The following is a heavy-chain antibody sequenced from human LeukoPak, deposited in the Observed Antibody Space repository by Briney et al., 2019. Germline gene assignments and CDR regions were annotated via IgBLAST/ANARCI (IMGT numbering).Heavy chain of an antibody. CDR2: IYPVDSGT. CDR3: ARSYCGGDCYFPGYINYALDI. D-gene: IGHD2-21*01. J-gene: IGHJ3*02. CDR1: GNSFTSYW. V-gene: IGHV5-51*01. Sequence: GESLKISCKGSGNSFTSYWIAWVRQRPGKGLEWMGIIYPVDSGTRYRPSFQGQVTISADKSISTAYLQWSSLKASDTAMYYCARSYCGGDCYFPGYINYALDIWGQGTMVTVSS.